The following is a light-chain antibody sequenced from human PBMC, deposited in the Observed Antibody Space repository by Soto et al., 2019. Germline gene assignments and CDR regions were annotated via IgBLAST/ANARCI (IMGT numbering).Light chain of an antibody. CDR3: QQYNNWPLT. Sequence: EIVMTQSPATLSLSPGERATLSCRASQSVSSNLAWYQQKPGQAPRHLIYGASTRATGIPARFSGSGSGTEFTLTISSLQSEDFAVYYCQQYNNWPLTFGGGTKVDIK. J-gene: IGKJ4*01. CDR1: QSVSSN. V-gene: IGKV3-15*01. CDR2: GAS.